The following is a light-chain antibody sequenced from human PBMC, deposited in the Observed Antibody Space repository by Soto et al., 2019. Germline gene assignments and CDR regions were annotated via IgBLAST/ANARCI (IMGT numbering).Light chain of an antibody. CDR2: AAS. CDR3: QQSYRFPKT. CDR1: QTVTSY. Sequence: DVQMTQAPSSLSASVGDSATLTCRASQTVTSYLNWYQQKPGKXHKXXIYAASTLQSGVPSRFSGSGSGTEFTITIISLQPEDCATYYCQQSYRFPKTFGRGTKVEIK. V-gene: IGKV1-39*01. J-gene: IGKJ4*02.